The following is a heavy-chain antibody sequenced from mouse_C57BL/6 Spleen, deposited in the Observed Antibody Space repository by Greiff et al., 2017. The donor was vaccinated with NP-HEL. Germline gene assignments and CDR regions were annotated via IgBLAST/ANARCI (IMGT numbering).Heavy chain of an antibody. V-gene: IGHV1-22*01. CDR2: INPNNGGT. CDR3: ARAAAQGYFDY. J-gene: IGHJ2*01. Sequence: EVKLVESGPELVKPGASVKMSCKASGYTFTDYNMHWVKQSHGKSLEWIGYINPNNGGTSYNQKFKGKATLTVNKSSSTAYMELRSLTSEDSAVYYCARAAAQGYFDYWGQGTTLTVSS. D-gene: IGHD3-2*02. CDR1: GYTFTDYN.